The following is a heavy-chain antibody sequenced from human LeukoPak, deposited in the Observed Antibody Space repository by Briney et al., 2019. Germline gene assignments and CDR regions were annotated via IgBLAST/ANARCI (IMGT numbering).Heavy chain of an antibody. D-gene: IGHD4-17*01. CDR1: GFTFSTFA. CDR3: ARDRDYGDYLVN. CDR2: IFPSGGEI. Sequence: GGSLRLSCAASGFTFSTFAMIWVRQPPGKGLEWVSSIFPSGGEIHYADSVRGRFTISRDNSKSTLSLQMNSLRAEDTAVYYCARDRDYGDYLVNWGQGTLVTVSS. V-gene: IGHV3-23*01. J-gene: IGHJ4*02.